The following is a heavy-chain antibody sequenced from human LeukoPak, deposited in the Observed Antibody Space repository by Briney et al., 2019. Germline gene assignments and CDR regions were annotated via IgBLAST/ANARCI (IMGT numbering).Heavy chain of an antibody. D-gene: IGHD3-22*01. CDR1: GFTFSRHW. V-gene: IGHV3-74*01. CDR3: ARSTYYYDSSGYYFTTDAAYYFDY. J-gene: IGHJ4*02. CDR2: INSDASDT. Sequence: GGSLRLSCAASGFTFSRHWMHWVRQAPGKGLVWISRINSDASDTNYADSVKGRFTISRDNAKNSLYLQMNSLRAEDTAVYYCARSTYYYDSSGYYFTTDAAYYFDYWGQGTLVTVSS.